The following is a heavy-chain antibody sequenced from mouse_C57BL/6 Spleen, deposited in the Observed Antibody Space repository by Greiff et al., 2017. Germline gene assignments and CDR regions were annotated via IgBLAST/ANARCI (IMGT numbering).Heavy chain of an antibody. CDR1: GYAFTNYL. Sequence: LQESGAELVRPGTSVKVSCKASGYAFTNYLIEWVKQRPGQGLEWIGVINPGSGGTNYNEKFKGKATLTADKSSSTAYMQLSSLTSEDSAVYFCAREIEGNQFAYWGQGTLVTVSA. D-gene: IGHD2-1*01. CDR3: AREIEGNQFAY. CDR2: INPGSGGT. V-gene: IGHV1-54*01. J-gene: IGHJ3*01.